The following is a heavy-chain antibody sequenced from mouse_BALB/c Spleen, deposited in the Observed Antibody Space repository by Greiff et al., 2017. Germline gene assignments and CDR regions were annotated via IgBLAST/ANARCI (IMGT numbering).Heavy chain of an antibody. CDR3: ARDDYYGSSSFAY. V-gene: IGHV5-4*02. CDR2: ISDGGSYT. Sequence: DVHLVESGGGLVKPGGSLKLSCAASGFTFSDYYMYWVRQTPEKRLEWVATISDGGSYTYYPDSVKGRFTISRDNAKNNLYLQMSSLKSEDTAMYYCARDDYYGSSSFAYWGQGTLVTVSA. CDR1: GFTFSDYY. D-gene: IGHD1-1*01. J-gene: IGHJ3*01.